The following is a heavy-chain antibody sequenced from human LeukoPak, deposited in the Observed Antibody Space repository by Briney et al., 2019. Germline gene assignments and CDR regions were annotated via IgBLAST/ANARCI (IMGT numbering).Heavy chain of an antibody. J-gene: IGHJ6*02. V-gene: IGHV4-59*11. CDR1: GGSISSHY. Sequence: SETLSLICIVSGGSISSHYWSWIRQPPGKGLEWIGYIYHNGKTNYSPSLESRISISLDTSKNQFSLKLSSVTAADTAVYYCARERSGYRSSDYYYYGMDVWGQGTTVTVSS. CDR2: IYHNGKT. D-gene: IGHD3-22*01. CDR3: ARERSGYRSSDYYYYGMDV.